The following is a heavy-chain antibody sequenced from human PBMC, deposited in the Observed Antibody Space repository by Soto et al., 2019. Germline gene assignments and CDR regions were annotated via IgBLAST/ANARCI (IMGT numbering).Heavy chain of an antibody. Sequence: GGSLRLYCAASGFIFSTYAMSGVRQAPGKGLEWVAVISYDGSNKYYADSVKGRFTISRDNSKNTLYLQMNSLRAEDTAVYYCAKDPSWQGGGYYYYGMDVWGQGTTVTVSS. CDR1: GFIFSTYA. J-gene: IGHJ6*02. CDR3: AKDPSWQGGGYYYYGMDV. D-gene: IGHD1-26*01. V-gene: IGHV3-30*18. CDR2: ISYDGSNK.